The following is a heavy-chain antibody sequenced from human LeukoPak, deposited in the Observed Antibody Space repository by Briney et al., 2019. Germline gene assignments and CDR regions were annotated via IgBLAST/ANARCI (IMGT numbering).Heavy chain of an antibody. J-gene: IGHJ3*02. D-gene: IGHD3-10*01. CDR3: ARSRAGSGSYFGAFDI. V-gene: IGHV3-53*01. CDR1: GFTFSSYS. Sequence: PGGSLRLSCAASGFTFSSYSMNWVRQAPGKGLEWVSVIYSDGRTYYTDSVKGRFTISRDNSKNTLYLQMNSLRAEDTAVYYCARSRAGSGSYFGAFDIWGQGTMVTVSS. CDR2: IYSDGRT.